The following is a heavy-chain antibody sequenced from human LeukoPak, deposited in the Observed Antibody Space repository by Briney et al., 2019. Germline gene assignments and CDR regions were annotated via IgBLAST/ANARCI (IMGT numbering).Heavy chain of an antibody. V-gene: IGHV3-66*01. CDR1: GFIVSSNY. CDR3: VRDEGFRGSASN. CDR2: IYSGGST. D-gene: IGHD3-10*01. Sequence: GGSLRLSCAASGFIVSSNYMSWVRQAPGKGLEWGSVIYSGGSTYYADSVKGRFTISRDNSKNTLFLQMNSVRVEDTAVYYCVRDEGFRGSASNWGQGTLVTASS. J-gene: IGHJ4*02.